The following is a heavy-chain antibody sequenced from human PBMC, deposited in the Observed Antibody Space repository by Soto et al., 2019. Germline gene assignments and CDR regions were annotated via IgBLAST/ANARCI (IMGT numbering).Heavy chain of an antibody. CDR1: GYTFTYRY. CDR3: ARDVATPFNYFDY. Sequence: ASVKVSCKASGYTFTYRYLHWVRQAPGQALEWMGWINAGNGNTKYSQRFQGRVTITRDTSASTAYMELSSLRSEDTAVYFCARDVATPFNYFDYWGQGTLVTVSS. V-gene: IGHV1-3*01. J-gene: IGHJ4*02. CDR2: INAGNGNT. D-gene: IGHD1-1*01.